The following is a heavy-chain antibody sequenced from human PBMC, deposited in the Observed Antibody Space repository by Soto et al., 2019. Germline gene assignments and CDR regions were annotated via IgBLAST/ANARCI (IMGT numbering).Heavy chain of an antibody. D-gene: IGHD5-18*01. CDR1: GGSISSYY. V-gene: IGHV4-59*01. Sequence: SETLSLTCTVSGGSISSYYWSWIRQPGGKGLEWCGYIYLRASTNYNPPLKSRVTISVATSKNQCSLQLRSVTAADTAVYYCARGHPGYRYGYRGPSYDYWGQGTLVTVSS. CDR2: IYLRAST. J-gene: IGHJ4*02. CDR3: ARGHPGYRYGYRGPSYDY.